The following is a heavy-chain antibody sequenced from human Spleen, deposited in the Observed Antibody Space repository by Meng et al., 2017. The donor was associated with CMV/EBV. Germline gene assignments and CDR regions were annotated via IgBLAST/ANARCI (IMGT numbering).Heavy chain of an antibody. J-gene: IGHJ3*02. Sequence: SVKVSCKAAGGTFSGNSISWVRQAPGQGLEWMGSIIPILGLANYAQRFQGRVTITADKSTGTAHMALSSLRSEDTAVYYCARSYSSGWIPNAFDIWGQGTMVTVSS. CDR2: IIPILGLA. CDR1: GGTFSGNS. CDR3: ARSYSSGWIPNAFDI. D-gene: IGHD6-19*01. V-gene: IGHV1-69*02.